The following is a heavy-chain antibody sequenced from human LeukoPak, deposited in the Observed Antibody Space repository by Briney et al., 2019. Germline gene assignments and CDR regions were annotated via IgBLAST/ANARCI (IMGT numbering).Heavy chain of an antibody. V-gene: IGHV3-7*01. Sequence: GGSLRLSCAASGFTFSSYWMSWVRQAPGKGLEWVANIKQDGSEKYYVDSVKGRFTISRDNAKNSLYLQMNSLRAEDTAVYYCARHAVPAAKRDNWFDPWGQGTLVTVSS. CDR1: GFTFSSYW. CDR2: IKQDGSEK. J-gene: IGHJ5*02. D-gene: IGHD2-2*01. CDR3: ARHAVPAAKRDNWFDP.